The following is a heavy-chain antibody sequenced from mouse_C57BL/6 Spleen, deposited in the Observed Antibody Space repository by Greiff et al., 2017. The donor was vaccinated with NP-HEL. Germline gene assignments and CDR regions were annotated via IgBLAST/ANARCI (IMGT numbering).Heavy chain of an antibody. D-gene: IGHD2-4*01. CDR3: ARNSLYYDYDAFFAY. CDR1: GFSLTSYG. Sequence: VQRVESGPGLVQPSQSLSITCTVSGFSLTSYGVHWVRQSPGKGLEWLGVIWSGGSTDYNAAFISRLSISKDNSKSQVFFKMNSLQADDTAIYYCARNSLYYDYDAFFAYWGQGTLVTVSA. CDR2: IWSGGST. J-gene: IGHJ3*01. V-gene: IGHV2-2*01.